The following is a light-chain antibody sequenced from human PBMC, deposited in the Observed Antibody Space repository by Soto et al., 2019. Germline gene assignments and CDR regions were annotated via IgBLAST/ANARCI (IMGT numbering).Light chain of an antibody. V-gene: IGKV1-8*01. CDR3: QQYYSYPIT. Sequence: TQSPGTLSLSPGERATLSCRASQSVTSTYLAWYQQKPGKAPKLLIYAASTLQSGVPSRFSGSGSGTDFTLTISCLQSEDFATYYCQQYYSYPITFGQGTRLEIK. J-gene: IGKJ5*01. CDR1: QSVTSTY. CDR2: AAS.